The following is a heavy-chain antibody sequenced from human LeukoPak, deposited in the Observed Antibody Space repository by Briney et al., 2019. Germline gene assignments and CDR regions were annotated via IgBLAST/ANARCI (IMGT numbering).Heavy chain of an antibody. D-gene: IGHD6-6*01. CDR3: ARARVAARPGYFDY. CDR1: GGSFSGYY. V-gene: IGHV4-34*01. J-gene: IGHJ4*02. CDR2: INHSGST. Sequence: SETLSLTCAVSGGSFSGYYWSWIRQPPGKGLEWIGEINHSGSTNYNPSLKSRVTISVDTSKNQFSLKLSSVTAADTAVYYCARARVAARPGYFDYWGQGTLVSVSS.